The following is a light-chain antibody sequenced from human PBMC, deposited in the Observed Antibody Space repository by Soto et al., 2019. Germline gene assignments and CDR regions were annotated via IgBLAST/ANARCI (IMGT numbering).Light chain of an antibody. V-gene: IGKV3-15*01. CDR3: QQYTYCPLLYT. CDR2: GVS. CDR1: QSVNNN. J-gene: IGKJ2*01. Sequence: EIVLTQSPAILSVSPGERATLSCRASQSVNNNLAWYQQKPGHAPRRLIYGVSTRAAGIPGSFSGSGSGSDFTLTISSLKSEDFAVYFYQQYTYCPLLYTFGRGTKLEI.